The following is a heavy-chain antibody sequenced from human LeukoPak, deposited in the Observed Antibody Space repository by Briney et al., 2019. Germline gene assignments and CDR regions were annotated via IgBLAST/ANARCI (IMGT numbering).Heavy chain of an antibody. Sequence: GGSLRLSCAASGFTFGSYTMSWVRQAPGRGLEWVSAISGSGGSTYYADSVKGRFTISRDNFKHTLYLQMNSLRAEDTAVYYCARSGSGSYFLDYWGQGTLVTVSS. CDR2: ISGSGGST. V-gene: IGHV3-23*01. D-gene: IGHD3-10*01. CDR3: ARSGSGSYFLDY. CDR1: GFTFGSYT. J-gene: IGHJ4*02.